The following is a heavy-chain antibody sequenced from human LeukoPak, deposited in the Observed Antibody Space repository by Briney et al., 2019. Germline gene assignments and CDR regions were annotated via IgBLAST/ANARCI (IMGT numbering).Heavy chain of an antibody. CDR2: IYYSGNT. J-gene: IGHJ4*02. V-gene: IGHV4-39*07. CDR3: AGRNGFYGGLDF. Sequence: SETLSLTCTVSGGSIRCSIYYWGWIRQSPGKDLEWIGSIYYSGNTHYNPSLKSRVTISADTSKNQFSLRLSSVTAADTAVYYCAGRNGFYGGLDFWGQGTLVTVSS. CDR1: GGSIRCSIYY. D-gene: IGHD3-22*01.